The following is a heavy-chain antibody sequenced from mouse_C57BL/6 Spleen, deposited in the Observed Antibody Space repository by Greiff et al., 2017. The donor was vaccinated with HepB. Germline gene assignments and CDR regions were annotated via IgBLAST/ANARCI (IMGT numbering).Heavy chain of an antibody. V-gene: IGHV1-69*01. J-gene: IGHJ2*01. D-gene: IGHD2-1*01. CDR1: GYTFTSYW. CDR3: ASLDYGNYGGFDY. CDR2: IDPSDSYT. Sequence: QVQLQQPGAELVMPGASVKLSCKASGYTFTSYWMHWVKQRPGQGLEWIGEIDPSDSYTNYNQKFKGKSTLTVDKSSSPAYMQLSSLTSEDSAVYYCASLDYGNYGGFDYWGQGTTLTVSS.